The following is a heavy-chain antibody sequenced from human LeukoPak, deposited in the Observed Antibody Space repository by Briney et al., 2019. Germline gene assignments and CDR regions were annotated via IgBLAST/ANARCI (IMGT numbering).Heavy chain of an antibody. CDR1: GAAVSSSH. J-gene: IGHJ4*02. CDR2: LSYTGKT. V-gene: IGHV4-59*02. CDR3: SEGYFEPFDH. D-gene: IGHD2/OR15-2a*01. Sequence: SETLSLTCVVSGAAVSSSHWNWIRQLPGQGLEWIGCLSYTGKTDYNPSLTSRVTISLDTSKNQVSLKLRSVTAADTAVYYCSEGYFEPFDHWGQGTLVTVSS.